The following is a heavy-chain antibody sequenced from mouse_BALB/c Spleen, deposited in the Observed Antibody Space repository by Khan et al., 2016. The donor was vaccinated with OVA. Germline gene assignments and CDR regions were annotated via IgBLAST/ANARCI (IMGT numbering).Heavy chain of an antibody. CDR1: GYTFTDFT. J-gene: IGHJ3*01. Sequence: QVQLKQSGAELVRPGVSVKISCKGSGYTFTDFTIHWVKQSPALSLEWIGVISTYYGDVTYNQKFKGKATMTVDKSSSTTYMELARLTSEDSAIYYCTRGAGGYRFAYWGQGTLVTVSA. CDR3: TRGAGGYRFAY. V-gene: IGHV1S137*01. CDR2: ISTYYGDV.